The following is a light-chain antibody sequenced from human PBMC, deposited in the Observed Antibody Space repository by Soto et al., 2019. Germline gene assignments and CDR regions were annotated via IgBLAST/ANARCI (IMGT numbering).Light chain of an antibody. CDR1: QGISSY. Sequence: DIQLTQSPFFLSASVGDRVTITCRASQGISSYLVWYQKKPGKHPKSLIYAASTLQSGVPSRFSGSGSGTDFSLTISRLQTEDSATYYCRQHHSFTITFGQGTRLEIK. CDR2: AAS. CDR3: RQHHSFTIT. J-gene: IGKJ5*01. V-gene: IGKV1-9*01.